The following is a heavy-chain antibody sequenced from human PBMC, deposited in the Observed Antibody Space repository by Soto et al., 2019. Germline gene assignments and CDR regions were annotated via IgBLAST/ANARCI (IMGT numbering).Heavy chain of an antibody. D-gene: IGHD5-18*01. Sequence: PSETLSLTCTVSGGSISSGDSYWSWIRQPPGKGLEWIGYIYYSGSTYYNPSLKSRVTISVDTSKNQFSLKLSSVTAADTAVYYWAGLVYSYGYGYWGQGTPVTVFS. CDR3: AGLVYSYGYGY. J-gene: IGHJ4*02. V-gene: IGHV4-30-4*01. CDR1: GGSISSGDSY. CDR2: IYYSGST.